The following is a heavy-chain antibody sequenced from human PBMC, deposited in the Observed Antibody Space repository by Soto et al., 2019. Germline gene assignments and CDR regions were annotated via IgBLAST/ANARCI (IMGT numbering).Heavy chain of an antibody. D-gene: IGHD6-6*01. CDR1: AGTFSSYA. CDR2: IIPIFGTA. V-gene: IGHV1-69*13. J-gene: IGHJ6*02. CDR3: ARDRDRCSSQDYYDGIDV. Sequence: SVKVSCKPSAGTFSSYAVSWVRQAPGPGLVWVGGIIPIFGTAKYAEKYQGRVTITAEVAGATAYMELRSLRSEDTAVYYGARDRDRCSSQDYYDGIDVWG.